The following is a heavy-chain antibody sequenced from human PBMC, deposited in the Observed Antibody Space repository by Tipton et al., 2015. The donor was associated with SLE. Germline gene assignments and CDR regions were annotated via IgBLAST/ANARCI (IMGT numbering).Heavy chain of an antibody. Sequence: TLSLTCTVSGGSISSGSYYWSWIRQPAGKGLEWIGYIYTSGSTNYNPSLKSRVTISVDTSKNQFSLKLTYVTAADTAVYYCVRGGGSSSGRWFDPWGRGTLVTVSS. CDR2: IYTSGST. J-gene: IGHJ5*02. CDR1: GGSISSGSYY. D-gene: IGHD3-10*01. V-gene: IGHV4-61*09. CDR3: VRGGGSSSGRWFDP.